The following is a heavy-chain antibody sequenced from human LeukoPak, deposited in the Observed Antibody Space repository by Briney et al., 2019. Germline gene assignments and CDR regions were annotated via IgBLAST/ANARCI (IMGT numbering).Heavy chain of an antibody. CDR3: ARLTYYYGSGSAYGMDV. CDR2: IYYSGST. J-gene: IGHJ6*02. V-gene: IGHV4-59*08. D-gene: IGHD3-10*01. CDR1: GGSISSYY. Sequence: SETLSLTCTVSGGSISSYYWSWIRQPPGKGLEWIGYIYYSGSTNYNPSLKSRVTISVDTSKSQFSLKLSSVTAADTAVYYCARLTYYYGSGSAYGMDVWGQGTTVTVSS.